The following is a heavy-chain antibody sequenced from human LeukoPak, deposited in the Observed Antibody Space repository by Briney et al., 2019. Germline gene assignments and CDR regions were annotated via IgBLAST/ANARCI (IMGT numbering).Heavy chain of an antibody. Sequence: PSETLSLTCSVSGGSISSSSYYWGWIRQPPGKALEWIGSIYYSGSTYYDPSLKSRVAVSVDTSKNQFSLKLSSVSAADTAVYYCARHRTAGPGAEFDYWGQGTLVTVSS. V-gene: IGHV4-39*01. CDR1: GGSISSSSYY. J-gene: IGHJ4*02. CDR2: IYYSGST. D-gene: IGHD1-26*01. CDR3: ARHRTAGPGAEFDY.